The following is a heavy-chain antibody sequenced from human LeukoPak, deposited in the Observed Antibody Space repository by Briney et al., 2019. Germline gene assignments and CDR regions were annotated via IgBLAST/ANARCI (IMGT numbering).Heavy chain of an antibody. CDR1: GGSISSSNW. Sequence: SETLSLTCAVSGGSISSSNWWSWVRQPPGKGLEWIGEIYHSGSTNYNPSLKSRVTISVDKSKNQFSLKLSSVTAADTAVYYCARGERSGFWSGYTVDYWGQGTLVTVSS. J-gene: IGHJ4*02. D-gene: IGHD3-3*01. CDR3: ARGERSGFWSGYTVDY. CDR2: IYHSGST. V-gene: IGHV4-4*02.